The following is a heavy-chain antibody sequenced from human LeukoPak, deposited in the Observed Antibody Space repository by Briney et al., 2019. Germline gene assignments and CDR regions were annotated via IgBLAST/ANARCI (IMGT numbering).Heavy chain of an antibody. V-gene: IGHV4-59*08. CDR1: GGSISSYY. Sequence: SETLSLTCTVSGGSISSYYWSWIRQPPGKGLEWIGYIYYSGSTNYNPSLKSRVTMSVDTSKNQFSLRLSSVTAADTAVYYCARGGYCGGDCYFYYWGREPWSPSPQ. J-gene: IGHJ4*02. D-gene: IGHD2-21*02. CDR3: ARGGYCGGDCYFYY. CDR2: IYYSGST.